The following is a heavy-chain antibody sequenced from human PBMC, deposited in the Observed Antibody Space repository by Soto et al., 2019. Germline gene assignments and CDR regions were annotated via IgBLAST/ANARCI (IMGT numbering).Heavy chain of an antibody. CDR2: IYYSGST. J-gene: IGHJ5*02. CDR1: GGSISSYY. V-gene: IGHV4-59*08. D-gene: IGHD6-6*01. Sequence: SETLSLTCTVSGGSISSYYLSWIRQPPGKGLEWIGYIYYSGSTNYNPSLKSRVTISVDTSKNQFSLKLSSVTAADTAVYYCARTTSDSSSFDPWGQGTLVTVSS. CDR3: ARTTSDSSSFDP.